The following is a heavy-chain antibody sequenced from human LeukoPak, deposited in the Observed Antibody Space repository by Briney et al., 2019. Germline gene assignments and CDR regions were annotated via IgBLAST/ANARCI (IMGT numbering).Heavy chain of an antibody. J-gene: IGHJ4*02. D-gene: IGHD3-22*01. V-gene: IGHV3-48*03. CDR2: ISSSGTTI. CDR3: ARDSWGYPDY. Sequence: GGSLRLSRAASGFTFSGYEMNWVRQAPGKGLEWVSYISSSGTTIYSADSVKGRFTISRDNAKNSLYLQMNSLRAEDTAVYYCARDSWGYPDYWGQGTLVTVSS. CDR1: GFTFSGYE.